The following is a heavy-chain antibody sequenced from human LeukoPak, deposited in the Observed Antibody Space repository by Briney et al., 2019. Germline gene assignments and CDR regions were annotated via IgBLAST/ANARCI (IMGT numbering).Heavy chain of an antibody. CDR3: AKGDSGFYFYFDY. V-gene: IGHV3-30*18. D-gene: IGHD3-22*01. CDR2: ISSDGSEE. CDR1: EFTFSNYG. Sequence: GKSLRLSCAASEFTFSNYGMHWVRQAPGKGLELVAGISSDGSEEYYADSVEGRFTISRDYPKNTLYLEMNSLRAEDTAVYYCAKGDSGFYFYFDYWGQGTLVTVSS. J-gene: IGHJ4*02.